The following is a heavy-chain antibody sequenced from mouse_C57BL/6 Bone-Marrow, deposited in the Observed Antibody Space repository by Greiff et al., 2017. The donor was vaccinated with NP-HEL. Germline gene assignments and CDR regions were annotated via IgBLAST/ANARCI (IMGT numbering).Heavy chain of an antibody. D-gene: IGHD1-1*01. CDR2: IFPGSGST. CDR3: ARWAFYGSRFAY. Sequence: VQLQQSGAELMKPGASVKLSCKASGYTFTGYWIDWVKQRPGHGLEWIGEIFPGSGSTNYNEKFKGQATITAETSSNTAYMQLSSLTTEDSAVYDCARWAFYGSRFAYGGQGTRVTVSA. J-gene: IGHJ3*01. CDR1: GYTFTGYW. V-gene: IGHV1-9*01.